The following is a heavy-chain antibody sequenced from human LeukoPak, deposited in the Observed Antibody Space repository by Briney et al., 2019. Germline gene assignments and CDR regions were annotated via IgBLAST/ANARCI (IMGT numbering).Heavy chain of an antibody. Sequence: GRSLRLSCAASGFTFSSYAMHWVRQAPGKGLEWVAVISYDGSNKYYADSVKGRFTISRDNAKNSLYLQMNSLRDEDTAVYYCARDLGSKGTQGHWGQGTLVSVSS. CDR1: GFTFSSYA. CDR3: ARDLGSKGTQGH. D-gene: IGHD1-14*01. J-gene: IGHJ4*02. V-gene: IGHV3-30*04. CDR2: ISYDGSNK.